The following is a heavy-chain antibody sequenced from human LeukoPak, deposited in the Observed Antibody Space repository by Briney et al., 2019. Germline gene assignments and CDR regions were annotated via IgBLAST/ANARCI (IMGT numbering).Heavy chain of an antibody. D-gene: IGHD6-19*01. V-gene: IGHV3-7*01. CDR3: AREGSSGWLNWFDP. CDR1: GFTFSSYC. Sequence: GGSLTLSCAASGFTFSSYCMSWVRQAPGKGLEWVANIKQDGSEKYYVDSVKGRFTISRDNAKNSLYLQMNSLRAEDTAVYYCAREGSSGWLNWFDPWGQGTLVTVSS. CDR2: IKQDGSEK. J-gene: IGHJ5*02.